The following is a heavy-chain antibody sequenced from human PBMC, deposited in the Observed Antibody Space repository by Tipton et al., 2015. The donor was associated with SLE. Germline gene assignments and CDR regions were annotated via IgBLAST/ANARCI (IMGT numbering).Heavy chain of an antibody. Sequence: SLRLSCAASGFTFSSYSMNWVRQAPGKGLEWVSYISSSSSYTNYADSVKGRFTISRDNAKNSLYLQMNSLRAEDTAVYYCAKEGLVGATIERFATDFDYWGQGTLVTVSS. V-gene: IGHV3-21*05. CDR1: GFTFSSYS. J-gene: IGHJ4*02. CDR2: ISSSSSYT. CDR3: AKEGLVGATIERFATDFDY. D-gene: IGHD1-26*01.